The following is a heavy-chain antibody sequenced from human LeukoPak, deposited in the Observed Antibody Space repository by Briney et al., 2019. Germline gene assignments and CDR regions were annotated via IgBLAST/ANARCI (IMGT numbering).Heavy chain of an antibody. CDR1: GGSISSYY. Sequence: SSETLSLTCTVSGGSISSYYWSWIRQPPGKGLEWIGYIYYSGSTNYNPSLKSRVTISVDTSKNQFSLKLSSVTAADTAVYYCARDERGIYCSGGSCYPYNWFDPWGQGTLVTVSS. V-gene: IGHV4-59*01. CDR2: IYYSGST. J-gene: IGHJ5*02. CDR3: ARDERGIYCSGGSCYPYNWFDP. D-gene: IGHD2-15*01.